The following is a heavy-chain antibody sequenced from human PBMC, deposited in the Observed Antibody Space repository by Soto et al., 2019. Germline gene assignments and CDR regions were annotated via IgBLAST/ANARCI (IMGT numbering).Heavy chain of an antibody. CDR3: ARPGYYYDSSGFHDAFDI. J-gene: IGHJ3*02. Sequence: HPGGSLRLSCAASGFTFSSYGMHWVRQAPGKGLEWVAVIWYDGSNKYYADSVKGRFTISRDNSKNTLYLQMNSLRAEDTAVYYCARPGYYYDSSGFHDAFDIWGQGTMVTVSS. V-gene: IGHV3-33*01. CDR1: GFTFSSYG. CDR2: IWYDGSNK. D-gene: IGHD3-22*01.